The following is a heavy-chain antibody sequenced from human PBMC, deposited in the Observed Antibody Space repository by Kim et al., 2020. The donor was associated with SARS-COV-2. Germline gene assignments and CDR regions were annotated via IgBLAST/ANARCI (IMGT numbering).Heavy chain of an antibody. CDR1: GYTFTSYA. D-gene: IGHD4-17*01. CDR3: ARENYGDYDLDY. CDR2: INAGNGNT. J-gene: IGHJ4*02. Sequence: ASVKVSCKASGYTFTSYAMYWVRQAPGQRLEWMGWINAGNGNTKYSQKFQGRVTITRDTSASTAYMELSSLRSEDTAVYYCARENYGDYDLDYWGQGTLVTVSS. V-gene: IGHV1-3*01.